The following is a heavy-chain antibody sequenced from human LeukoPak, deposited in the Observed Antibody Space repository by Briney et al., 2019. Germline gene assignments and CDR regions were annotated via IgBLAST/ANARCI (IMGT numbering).Heavy chain of an antibody. V-gene: IGHV1-18*04. J-gene: IGHJ6*04. Sequence: XSVKVSCKASGYTFTSYGISWVRQAPGQGLEWMGWISAYNGNTNYAQKLQGRVTMTTDTSTSTAYMELRSLRSDDTAVYYCARGMAGTNYYYGMDVWGKGTTVTVSS. D-gene: IGHD6-19*01. CDR2: ISAYNGNT. CDR1: GYTFTSYG. CDR3: ARGMAGTNYYYGMDV.